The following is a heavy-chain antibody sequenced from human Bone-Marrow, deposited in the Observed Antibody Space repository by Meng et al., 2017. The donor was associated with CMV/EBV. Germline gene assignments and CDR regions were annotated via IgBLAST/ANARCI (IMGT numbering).Heavy chain of an antibody. J-gene: IGHJ4*02. CDR3: ASGGRGTYYDFWSGYSYFDY. Sequence: ASVKVSCKASGYTFTGYYMHWVRQAPGQGLEWMGWISAYNGNTNYAQKLQGRVTMTTDTSTSTAYMELRSLRSDDTAVYYCASGGRGTYYDFWSGYSYFDYWGQGTLVTV. CDR2: ISAYNGNT. V-gene: IGHV1-18*04. CDR1: GYTFTGYY. D-gene: IGHD3-3*01.